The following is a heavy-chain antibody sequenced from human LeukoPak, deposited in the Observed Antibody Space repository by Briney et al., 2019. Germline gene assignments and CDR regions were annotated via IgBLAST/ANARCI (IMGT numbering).Heavy chain of an antibody. CDR3: TTSGDPRITMVRGVIIDY. D-gene: IGHD3-10*01. V-gene: IGHV3-15*01. J-gene: IGHJ4*02. CDR2: IKSKTDGGTT. Sequence: GGSLRLSCAASGLSFSSYAMSWVRQAPGKGLEWVGRIKSKTDGGTTDYAAPVKGRFTISRDDSKNTLYLQMNSLKTEDTAVYCCTTSGDPRITMVRGVIIDYWGQGTLVTVSS. CDR1: GLSFSSYA.